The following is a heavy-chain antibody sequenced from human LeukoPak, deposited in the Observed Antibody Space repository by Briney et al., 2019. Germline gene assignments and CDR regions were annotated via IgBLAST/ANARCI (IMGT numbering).Heavy chain of an antibody. Sequence: PSETLSLTCTVSGDSISSYFWSLIRQPPGKGLECIGYIYSSGSTYYNPSLKSRVTISVDTSNNQFSLKLSSVTAADTAAYYCARGYDFWSGLVGGWFDPWGQGTLVTVSS. J-gene: IGHJ5*02. V-gene: IGHV4-59*12. CDR2: IYSSGST. CDR3: ARGYDFWSGLVGGWFDP. CDR1: GDSISSYF. D-gene: IGHD3-3*01.